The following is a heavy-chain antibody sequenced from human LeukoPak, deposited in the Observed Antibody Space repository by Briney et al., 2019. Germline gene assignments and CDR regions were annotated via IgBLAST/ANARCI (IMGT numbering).Heavy chain of an antibody. J-gene: IGHJ4*02. Sequence: GGSLRLSCAASGFTFDDYAMHWVRQAPGKGLEWVSGISWNSGSIGYADSVKGRFTISRDNAKNSLYVQMNSLRAEDTALCYCAKDLYGDYSQVAYWGQGTLVTVSS. V-gene: IGHV3-9*01. CDR2: ISWNSGSI. D-gene: IGHD4-17*01. CDR3: AKDLYGDYSQVAY. CDR1: GFTFDDYA.